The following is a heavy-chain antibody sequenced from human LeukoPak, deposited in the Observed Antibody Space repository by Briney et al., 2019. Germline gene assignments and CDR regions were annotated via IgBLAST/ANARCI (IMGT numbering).Heavy chain of an antibody. V-gene: IGHV3-30-3*01. CDR1: GFTFSSYA. Sequence: GGSLRLSCAASGFTFSSYAMHWVRQAPGKGLEWVAVISYDGSNKYYADSVKGRFTISRDNSKNTLYLQMNSLRAEDTAVYYCASQGALGPYDAFDIWGQGTMVTVSS. D-gene: IGHD1-26*01. CDR3: ASQGALGPYDAFDI. J-gene: IGHJ3*02. CDR2: ISYDGSNK.